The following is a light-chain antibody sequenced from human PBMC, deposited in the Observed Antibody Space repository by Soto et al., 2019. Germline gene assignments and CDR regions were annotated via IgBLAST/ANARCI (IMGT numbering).Light chain of an antibody. Sequence: IQLTQSPSFLSASAGDRVTITCRASRGISSFLAWYQQKPGRAPKLLIYAASTLQSGVPSRFSGSGSGTEFTLTITSLQPEDFATYYCQQLNFFPITFGQGTRLEIK. CDR2: AAS. V-gene: IGKV1-9*01. CDR3: QQLNFFPIT. CDR1: RGISSF. J-gene: IGKJ5*01.